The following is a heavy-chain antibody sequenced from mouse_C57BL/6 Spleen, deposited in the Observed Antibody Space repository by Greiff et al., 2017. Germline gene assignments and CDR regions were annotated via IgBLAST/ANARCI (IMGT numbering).Heavy chain of an antibody. V-gene: IGHV1-69*01. CDR2: IDPSDSYT. Sequence: VQLQQPGAELVMPGASVKLSCKASGYTFTSYWMYWVKQRPGQGLEWIGEIDPSDSYTNYNQKFKGKSTLTVDKSSSTAYMQLSSLTSEDSSVYYSARGTTQAAWFAYWGQGTLVTVSA. CDR1: GYTFTSYW. J-gene: IGHJ3*01. CDR3: ARGTTQAAWFAY. D-gene: IGHD3-2*02.